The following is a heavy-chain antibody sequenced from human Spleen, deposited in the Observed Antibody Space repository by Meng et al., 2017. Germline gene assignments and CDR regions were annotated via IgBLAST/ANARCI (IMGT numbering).Heavy chain of an antibody. J-gene: IGHJ4*02. V-gene: IGHV7-4-1*02. CDR1: GYSFTSYA. CDR2: INTYNGNP. D-gene: IGHD6-13*01. Sequence: VKLVQSGRELKKPGASLKVSCKASGYSFTSYAMAWVRQVPGQGLEWMGWINTYNGNPTYAQDFTGRFVFSLDTSVSTAYLQISGLKAEDTAVYYCARHRSSSWSDYWGQGTLVTVSS. CDR3: ARHRSSSWSDY.